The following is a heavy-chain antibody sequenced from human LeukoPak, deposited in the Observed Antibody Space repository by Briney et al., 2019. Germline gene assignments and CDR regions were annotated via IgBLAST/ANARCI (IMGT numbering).Heavy chain of an antibody. CDR1: GFSFSNYA. Sequence: PGGSLRLSCAASGFSFSNYAMTWVRQAPGKGLEWVSGISGSGGSTWYADSVKVRSTISRANSKNMIYLQMSSLRAEDTALYYCAKAPRHDLAGFHFDYWGQGTLVTVSS. V-gene: IGHV3-23*01. D-gene: IGHD3-3*01. CDR2: ISGSGGST. CDR3: AKAPRHDLAGFHFDY. J-gene: IGHJ4*02.